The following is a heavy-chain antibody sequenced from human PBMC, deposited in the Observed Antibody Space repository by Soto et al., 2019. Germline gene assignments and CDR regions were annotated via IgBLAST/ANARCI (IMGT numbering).Heavy chain of an antibody. CDR1: GFTFTSSA. D-gene: IGHD3-10*01. J-gene: IGHJ4*02. V-gene: IGHV1-58*01. CDR2: IVVGSGNT. Sequence: QMQLVQSGPEVKKPGTSVKVSCKASGFTFTSSAVQWVRQARGQRLEWIGWIVVGSGNTNYAQKFQERVTITRDTSTSTAYMELSSLRFEDTAVYYCAAWKRVRGVIIPFDYWGQGTLVTVSS. CDR3: AAWKRVRGVIIPFDY.